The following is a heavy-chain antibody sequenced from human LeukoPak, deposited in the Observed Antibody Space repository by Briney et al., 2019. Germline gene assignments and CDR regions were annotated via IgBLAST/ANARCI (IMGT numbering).Heavy chain of an antibody. CDR3: AKTPTALVRGGYYFDN. D-gene: IGHD6-6*01. J-gene: IGHJ4*02. V-gene: IGHV4-34*01. CDR1: GGSFSGYY. Sequence: SETLSLTCAVYGGSFSGYYWSWIRQPPGKGLEWIGEINHSGSTDYNPSLKSRVTISVDTSKNQFSLKLNSVTAADTAGYYCAKTPTALVRGGYYFDNWGQGTLVTVSS. CDR2: INHSGST.